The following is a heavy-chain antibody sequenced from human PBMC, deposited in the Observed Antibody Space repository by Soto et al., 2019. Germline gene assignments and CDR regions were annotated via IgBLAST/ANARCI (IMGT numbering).Heavy chain of an antibody. CDR2: IIPIFGTA. Sequence: SVKVSCKASGGTFSSYTISWVRQAPGQGLEWMGGIIPIFGTANYAQKFQGRVTITADKSTSTAYMELSSLRSEDTAVYYCARAGAAPYYYYGLDVWGQGTTVTVYS. J-gene: IGHJ6*02. V-gene: IGHV1-69*06. D-gene: IGHD3-10*01. CDR1: GGTFSSYT. CDR3: ARAGAAPYYYYGLDV.